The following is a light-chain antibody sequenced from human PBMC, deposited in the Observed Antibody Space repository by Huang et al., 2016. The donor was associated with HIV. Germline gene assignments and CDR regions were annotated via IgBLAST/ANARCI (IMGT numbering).Light chain of an antibody. CDR1: QSVRNNY. CDR2: DAH. J-gene: IGKJ2*01. V-gene: IGKV3D-20*01. CDR3: QQYSTSSYT. Sequence: IVLTQSPATLSLSPGERATLTCGARQSVRNNYLAWYQQKPGLAPRLLIYDAHGRATGIPDRFSGSGSGTDFTLTISRLEPEDFAMYYCQQYSTSSYTFGQGTKVDI.